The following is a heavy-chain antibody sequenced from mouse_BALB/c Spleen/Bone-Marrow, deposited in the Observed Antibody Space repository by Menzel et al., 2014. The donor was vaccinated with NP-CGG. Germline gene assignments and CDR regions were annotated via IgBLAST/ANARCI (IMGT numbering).Heavy chain of an antibody. CDR3: GRSRQRDWYFDV. V-gene: IGHV1-85*01. D-gene: IGHD1-2*01. CDR1: GNTFTSYD. CDR2: IFPGDSTT. Sequence: QVQLQQSGVELVKPGASVKLSCKVSGNTFTSYDINWVRQRPEQGLEWIGWIFPGDSTTKYNEKFKGKATLSTDKSSSTVHMQLSRLTSEDSAVYFCGRSRQRDWYFDVWGAGTTVHISS. J-gene: IGHJ1*01.